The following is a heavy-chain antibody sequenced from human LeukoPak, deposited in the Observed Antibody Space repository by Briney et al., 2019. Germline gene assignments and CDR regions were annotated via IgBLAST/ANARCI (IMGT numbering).Heavy chain of an antibody. CDR1: GFTFSSYS. CDR3: AGDRIVVVPAATRYYYYYYGMDV. CDR2: IKLVGGET. V-gene: IGHV3-7*01. J-gene: IGHJ6*02. D-gene: IGHD2-2*01. Sequence: GGSLRLSCAASGFTFSSYSMSSVRQAPGKGLEWVSNIKLVGGETYYVDSLKGRFTISTDNAKNSLYLQMNRLRAEGTAVYYCAGDRIVVVPAATRYYYYYYGMDVWGQGTTVTVSS.